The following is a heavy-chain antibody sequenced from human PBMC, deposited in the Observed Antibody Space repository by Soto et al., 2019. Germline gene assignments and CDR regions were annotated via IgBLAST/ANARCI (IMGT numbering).Heavy chain of an antibody. CDR3: ARHSGYCSSASCYTQVYYYYGLDV. Sequence: EVQLVQSGAEVKKPGESLRISCKGSGYRFTSYWITWVRQMPGKGLEWMGRIDPSDSYTNYNPSFQGHVTISADKSISTAYLKWSSLKASDTAMYYCARHSGYCSSASCYTQVYYYYGLDVWGQGTTVTVSS. CDR2: IDPSDSYT. V-gene: IGHV5-10-1*03. D-gene: IGHD2-2*02. J-gene: IGHJ6*02. CDR1: GYRFTSYW.